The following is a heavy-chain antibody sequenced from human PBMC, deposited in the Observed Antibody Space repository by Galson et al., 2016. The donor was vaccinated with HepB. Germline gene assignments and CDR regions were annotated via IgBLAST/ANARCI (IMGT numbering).Heavy chain of an antibody. CDR3: ASRYDDFDSSGLFDY. Sequence: SETLSLTCSVSGGSVSSSGFYWGWIRQPPGKGLEWIGTIHYSGSTKYNPSLKSRVTISVDTSKNQFSLKLSSVTAADTSVYYCASRYDDFDSSGLFDYWGQGSLVTVSS. V-gene: IGHV4-39*01. CDR1: GGSVSSSGFY. J-gene: IGHJ4*02. CDR2: IHYSGST. D-gene: IGHD3-22*01.